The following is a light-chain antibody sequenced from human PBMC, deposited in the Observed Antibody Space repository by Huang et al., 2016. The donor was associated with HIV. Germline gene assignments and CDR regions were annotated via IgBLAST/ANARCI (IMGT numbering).Light chain of an antibody. V-gene: IGKV3-11*01. CDR2: DAS. CDR1: QSVSSY. CDR3: QQRSNWPGT. J-gene: IGKJ2*01. Sequence: EIVLTQSLATLSLSPGERATLSCRASQSVSSYLAWYQQKPGQAPMLLIYDASNRATGIPARFSGSGSGTDFTLTISSLEPEDFAVYYCQQRSNWPGTFGQGTKLEIK.